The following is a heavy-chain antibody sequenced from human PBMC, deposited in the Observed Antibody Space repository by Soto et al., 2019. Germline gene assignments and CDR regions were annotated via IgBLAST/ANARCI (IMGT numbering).Heavy chain of an antibody. J-gene: IGHJ4*02. Sequence: QITLKESGPPLVKRTQTLTLACTYSGFSLRTPGMAVGWFRQPPGKALEWLALLYWNDDKRYSPSLRSRLTIVTDASTDQVVLTRTDVEPKGPAIYSCGQRRLALVPPNRGTGALVTVSS. CDR1: GFSLRTPGMA. V-gene: IGHV2-5*01. CDR2: LYWNDDK. D-gene: IGHD6-6*01. CDR3: GQRRLALVPPN.